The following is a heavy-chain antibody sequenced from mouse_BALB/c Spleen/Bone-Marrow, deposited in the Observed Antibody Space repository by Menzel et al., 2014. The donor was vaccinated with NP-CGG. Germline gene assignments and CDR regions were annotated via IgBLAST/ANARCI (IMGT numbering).Heavy chain of an antibody. Sequence: DVKLVESGGGLVQPGGSLKLSCAASGFTFSSYTMSWVRQTPEKRLEWVAYISNAGGSTYYPDTVKGRFTISRDNAKNTLYLQMSSLKSEDTAMYYCARRSAAKYYFDYWGQGTTLTVSS. CDR2: ISNAGGST. CDR1: GFTFSSYT. CDR3: ARRSAAKYYFDY. D-gene: IGHD1-2*01. J-gene: IGHJ2*01. V-gene: IGHV5-12-2*01.